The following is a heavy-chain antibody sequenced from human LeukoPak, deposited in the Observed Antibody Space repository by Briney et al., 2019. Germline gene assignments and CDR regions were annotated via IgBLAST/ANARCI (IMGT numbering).Heavy chain of an antibody. D-gene: IGHD3-16*02. CDR3: ARGLVGYGMDV. J-gene: IGHJ6*02. Sequence: GGSLRLSCAASGFTFSSYWMHWVRRAPGKGLVWVSRINSDGSSTSYADSVKGRFTISRDNAKNTLYLQMNSLRAEDTAVYYCARGLVGYGMDVWGQGTTVTVSS. CDR2: INSDGSST. CDR1: GFTFSSYW. V-gene: IGHV3-74*01.